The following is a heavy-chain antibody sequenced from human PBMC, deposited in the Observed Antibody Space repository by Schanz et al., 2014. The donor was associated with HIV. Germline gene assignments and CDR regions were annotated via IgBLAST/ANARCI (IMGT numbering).Heavy chain of an antibody. J-gene: IGHJ6*02. CDR2: ISSSSSVR. CDR1: GFTFSSYA. V-gene: IGHV3-48*01. CDR3: ARSPSYGMDV. Sequence: VQLVQSGGALVQPGRSVRLSCAASGFTFSSYAMHWVRQAPGKGLEWVSKISSSSSVRHYADSVKGRFTVSRDNAKNSLSLQMNSLRAEDTAVYYCARSPSYGMDVWGQGTTVTVSS.